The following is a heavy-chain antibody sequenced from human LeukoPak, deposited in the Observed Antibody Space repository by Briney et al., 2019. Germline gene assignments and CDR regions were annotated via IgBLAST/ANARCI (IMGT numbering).Heavy chain of an antibody. V-gene: IGHV3-7*05. CDR1: GFTFSNYW. CDR2: IKQDGSEK. CDR3: AGDPGWLLAS. Sequence: GGSLRLSCAASGFTFSNYWMGWFRQAPGKGLEWVAIIKQDGSEKYYVDSVKGRFTISRDNAMNSLFLQMNSLRAEDTAVYYCAGDPGWLLASWGQGTLVTVS. J-gene: IGHJ5*02. D-gene: IGHD3-22*01.